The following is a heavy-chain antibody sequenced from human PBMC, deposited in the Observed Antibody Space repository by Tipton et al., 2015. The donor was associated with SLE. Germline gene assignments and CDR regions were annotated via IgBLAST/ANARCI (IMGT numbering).Heavy chain of an antibody. J-gene: IGHJ6*02. D-gene: IGHD2-2*01. CDR2: FYYSGST. CDR1: GGSISSHSSF. V-gene: IGHV4-39*07. Sequence: TLSLTCTVSGGSISSHSSFWGWVRQPPGKGLEWIGIFYYSGSTYSNPSLRSRVTMSVDTSKNQFSLRLISVTAADTAVYYCARGCSSSTCEPFYFFGMDVWGQGTTVTVSS. CDR3: ARGCSSSTCEPFYFFGMDV.